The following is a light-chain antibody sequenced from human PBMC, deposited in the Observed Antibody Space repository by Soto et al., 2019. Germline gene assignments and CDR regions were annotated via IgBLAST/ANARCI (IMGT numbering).Light chain of an antibody. V-gene: IGKV1-13*02. J-gene: IGKJ5*01. CDR2: DVC. CDR3: QQCNTCPLT. Sequence: AIVLTQSPSSLSASAGERVSITCRASQGIGTYAFAWYQQKPGEAPKLLIYDVCNLHSGVPSRFSGSGSGTDFTLTISSLQPEDFATYYCQQCNTCPLTFGQGTRLEIK. CDR1: QGIGTYA.